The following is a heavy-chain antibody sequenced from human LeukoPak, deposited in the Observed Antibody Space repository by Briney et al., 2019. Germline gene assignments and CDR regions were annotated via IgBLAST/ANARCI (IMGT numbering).Heavy chain of an antibody. V-gene: IGHV3-7*01. CDR3: ARDLGGARSYYYYMDV. Sequence: PGGSLRLSCAASGFTFSTYSMSWGRQAPGRGLGWVANIKQDGGEKYYVDSVKGRFTISRDNARNSLYLQMNSLRAEDTAVYYCARDLGGARSYYYYMDVWGRGTTVTVSS. D-gene: IGHD2-21*01. CDR2: IKQDGGEK. J-gene: IGHJ6*03. CDR1: GFTFSTYS.